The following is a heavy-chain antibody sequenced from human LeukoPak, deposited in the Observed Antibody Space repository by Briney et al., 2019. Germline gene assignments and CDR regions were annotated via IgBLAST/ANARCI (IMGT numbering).Heavy chain of an antibody. J-gene: IGHJ4*02. D-gene: IGHD3-22*01. CDR3: ARGGYYDSSGYYWTPFDY. CDR2: IYTSGST. CDR1: GGSISSYY. Sequence: SETLSLTCTVSGGSISSYYWSWIRQPAGKGLEWIGRIYTSGSTNYNPSLKSRVTMSVDTSKNQFSLKLSSVTAADTAVYYCARGGYYDSSGYYWTPFDYWGQGTLVTVSS. V-gene: IGHV4-4*07.